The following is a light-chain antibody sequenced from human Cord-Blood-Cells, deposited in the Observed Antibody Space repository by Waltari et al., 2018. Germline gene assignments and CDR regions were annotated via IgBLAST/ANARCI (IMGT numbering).Light chain of an antibody. CDR1: SSDVGGYNY. CDR2: DVS. V-gene: IGLV2-14*01. CDR3: SSYTSSSTLV. Sequence: QSALTQPASVSGSPGQSITISITGTSSDVGGYNYVSWYQQHPGKAPKLMIYDVSHRPAGVSNRFSGSKSGNTASLTISGLQAEDEADYYCSSYTSSSTLVFGGGTKLTVL. J-gene: IGLJ3*02.